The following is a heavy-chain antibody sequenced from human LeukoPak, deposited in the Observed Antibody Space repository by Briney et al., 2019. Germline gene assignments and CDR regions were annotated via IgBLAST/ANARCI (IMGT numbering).Heavy chain of an antibody. CDR2: FDPEDGET. Sequence: ASVKVSCTVSGYTLTELSMHWVRQAPGKGLEWMGGFDPEDGETIYAQKFQGRVTITADESTSTAYMELSSLRSEDTAVYYCARDGSTDYYDSSGYYSPIYWGQGTLVTVSS. CDR1: GYTLTELS. CDR3: ARDGSTDYYDSSGYYSPIY. J-gene: IGHJ4*02. D-gene: IGHD3-22*01. V-gene: IGHV1-24*01.